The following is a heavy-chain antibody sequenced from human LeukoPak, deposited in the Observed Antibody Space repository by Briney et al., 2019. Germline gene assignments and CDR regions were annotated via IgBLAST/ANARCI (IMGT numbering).Heavy chain of an antibody. J-gene: IGHJ3*02. CDR2: IYPGDSDT. Sequence: GESLKISCKGSGYSFTKDWIGWVRQMPGKGLEWMGVIYPGDSDTTYSPSFQGQVTISADKSISTAYLQWSSLKASDTAMYYCARRPLGGAFDIWGQGTMVTVSS. CDR1: GYSFTKDW. CDR3: ARRPLGGAFDI. D-gene: IGHD3-16*01. V-gene: IGHV5-51*01.